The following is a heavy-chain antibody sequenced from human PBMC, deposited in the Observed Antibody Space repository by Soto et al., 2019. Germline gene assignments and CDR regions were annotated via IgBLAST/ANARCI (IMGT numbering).Heavy chain of an antibody. CDR2: IYYSGST. Sequence: PSETLSLTCSVSGGSISSGGDYLSWIRQPPGKGLEWIGYIYYSGSTYYNPSLKSRVTISVDTSKNQFSLKLSSVTAADTAVYYCARDEIAARPTGYYYYYGMDVWGQGTTVTVS. CDR3: ARDEIAARPTGYYYYYGMDV. J-gene: IGHJ6*02. CDR1: GGSISSGGDY. D-gene: IGHD6-6*01. V-gene: IGHV4-30-4*01.